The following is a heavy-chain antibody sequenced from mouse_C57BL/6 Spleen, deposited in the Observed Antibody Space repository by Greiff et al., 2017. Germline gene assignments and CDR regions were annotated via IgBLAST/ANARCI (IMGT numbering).Heavy chain of an antibody. J-gene: IGHJ2*01. D-gene: IGHD1-1*01. V-gene: IGHV1-69*01. CDR1: GYTFTSYW. CDR3: AYSSSSFDY. Sequence: QVQLQQPGAELVMPGASVKLSCKASGYTFTSYWMHWVKQRPGQGLEGIGEIDPSDSYTNYNQKFKGKSTLTVDKSSSTAYMQLSSLTSEDSAVYYCAYSSSSFDYWGQGTTLTVSS. CDR2: IDPSDSYT.